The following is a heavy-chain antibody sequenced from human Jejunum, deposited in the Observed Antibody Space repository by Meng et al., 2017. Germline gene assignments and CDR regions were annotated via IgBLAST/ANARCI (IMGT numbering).Heavy chain of an antibody. D-gene: IGHD3-3*01. J-gene: IGHJ4*02. CDR2: ISNDGSDT. CDR3: VRKGGTTTTILVGDY. V-gene: IGHV3-30*01. Sequence: GGSLRLSCAASGFTFSSHAVHWVRQAPGKGLEWVASISNDGSDTYYGDSVKGRFTISRDNSKNTVYLQVNSLGPEDTAVYYCVRKGGTTTTILVGDYWGQGTRV. CDR1: GFTFSSHA.